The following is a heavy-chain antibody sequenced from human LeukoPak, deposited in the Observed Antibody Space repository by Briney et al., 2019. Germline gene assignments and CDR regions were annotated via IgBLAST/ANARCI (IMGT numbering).Heavy chain of an antibody. D-gene: IGHD4-17*01. J-gene: IGHJ4*02. CDR2: ISNDGSNK. Sequence: GGSLRLSCAASGFTFRSYGMEWVRQAPGKGLEWVAVISNDGSNKYYADSVKGRFTISRDNSKNTLYLQMNSLRAEDTAVYYCAKGAVTDTYYFDYWGQGTLVTVSS. CDR3: AKGAVTDTYYFDY. V-gene: IGHV3-30*18. CDR1: GFTFRSYG.